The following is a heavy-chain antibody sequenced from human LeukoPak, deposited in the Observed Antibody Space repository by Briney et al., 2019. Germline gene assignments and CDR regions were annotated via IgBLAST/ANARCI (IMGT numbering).Heavy chain of an antibody. CDR3: TRDSWTYNWFDP. V-gene: IGHV3-73*01. Sequence: PGGSLRLSCAAFGFTFSGSAIHWVRQSSGKGLEWVGQIDKKDKGYATATAYAASVKGRFTISRDDSINTAYLQMKSLKTEDTALYYCTRDSWTYNWFDPWGQGTLVTVSS. J-gene: IGHJ5*02. CDR1: GFTFSGSA. CDR2: IDKKDKGYATAT. D-gene: IGHD1-26*01.